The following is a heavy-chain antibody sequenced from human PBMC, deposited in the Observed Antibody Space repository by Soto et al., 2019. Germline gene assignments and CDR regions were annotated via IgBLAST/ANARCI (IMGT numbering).Heavy chain of an antibody. CDR3: ARVYCSAGSCYPRWFDP. J-gene: IGHJ5*02. D-gene: IGHD2-15*01. V-gene: IGHV4-59*01. CDR1: GGSISSYY. Sequence: PSETLSLTCTVSGGSISSYYWSWIRQPPGKGLEWIGYIYYSGSTNYNPSLKSRVTISVDTSKNQFSLKLSSVTAADTAVYYCARVYCSAGSCYPRWFDPWGQGTLVTVSS. CDR2: IYYSGST.